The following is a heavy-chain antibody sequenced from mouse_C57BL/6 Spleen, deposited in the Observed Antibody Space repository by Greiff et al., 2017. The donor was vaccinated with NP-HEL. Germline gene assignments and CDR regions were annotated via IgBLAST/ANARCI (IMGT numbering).Heavy chain of an antibody. V-gene: IGHV1-55*01. J-gene: IGHJ1*03. CDR2: IYPGSGST. Sequence: QVQLQQPGAELVKPGASVKMSCKASGYTFTSYWITWVKQRPGQGLEWIGDIYPGSGSTNYNEKFKSKATLTVDTSSSTAYMQLSSLTSEDSAVYYCARGEGGSSYCWYCDVWGTGTTVTVSS. CDR1: GYTFTSYW. CDR3: ARGEGGSSYCWYCDV. D-gene: IGHD1-1*01.